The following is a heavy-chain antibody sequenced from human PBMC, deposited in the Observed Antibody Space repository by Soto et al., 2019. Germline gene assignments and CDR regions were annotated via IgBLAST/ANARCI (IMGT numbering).Heavy chain of an antibody. D-gene: IGHD3-3*02. V-gene: IGHV1-18*01. CDR1: GYTLTPSD. CDR3: ACERSGDSHTFVP. CDR2: ISPYSVNT. J-gene: IGHJ5*02. Sequence: ASVKVSCMASGYTLTPSDLSWVRQAPGQGLEWMGWISPYSVNTKDVHKLYGIVPMTTDTSTNTAYVELRSLRSDDTAVYYRACERSGDSHTFVPWGQGSMVNV.